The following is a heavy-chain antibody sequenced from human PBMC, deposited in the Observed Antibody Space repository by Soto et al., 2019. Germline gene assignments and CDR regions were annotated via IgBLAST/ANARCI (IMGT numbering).Heavy chain of an antibody. V-gene: IGHV4-31*03. CDR3: ARERTGTTPYYYYYMDV. CDR2: IYYSGST. CDR1: GGSISSGGYY. D-gene: IGHD1-7*01. J-gene: IGHJ6*03. Sequence: SETLSLTCTVSGGSISSGGYYWSWIRQHPGKGLEWIGYIYYSGSTYYNPSLKSRVTISVDTSKNQFSLKLSSVTAADTAVYYCARERTGTTPYYYYYMDVWGKGTTVTVSS.